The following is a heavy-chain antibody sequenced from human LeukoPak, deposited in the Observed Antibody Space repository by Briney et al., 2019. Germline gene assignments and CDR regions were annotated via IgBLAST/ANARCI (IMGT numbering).Heavy chain of an antibody. J-gene: IGHJ4*02. CDR2: IYYSGST. Sequence: PSETLSLTXTVSGGSISSSSYYWGWIRQPPGKGLQWIGSIYYSGSTYYNPSLKSRVTISVDTSKNQFSLKLSSVTAADTVVYYCARHWWELLPLDYWGQGTLVTVSS. D-gene: IGHD1-26*01. CDR3: ARHWWELLPLDY. CDR1: GGSISSSSYY. V-gene: IGHV4-39*01.